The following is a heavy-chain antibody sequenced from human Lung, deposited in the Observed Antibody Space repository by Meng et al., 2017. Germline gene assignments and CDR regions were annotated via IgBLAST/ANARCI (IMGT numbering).Heavy chain of an antibody. CDR3: ARENVGDGGYDFDF. V-gene: IGHV1-2*06. D-gene: IGHD5-12*01. Sequence: QVQLVQSGAEVKKPGASVKVSCKASGYTFTDYYIHWVRQAPGQGLEWMGRIYPNSGGTNYVQKFQGRVTMTRDTSISTAYMELTRLRSDDTAIYYCARENVGDGGYDFDFWGRGTLVTVSS. J-gene: IGHJ4*02. CDR2: IYPNSGGT. CDR1: GYTFTDYY.